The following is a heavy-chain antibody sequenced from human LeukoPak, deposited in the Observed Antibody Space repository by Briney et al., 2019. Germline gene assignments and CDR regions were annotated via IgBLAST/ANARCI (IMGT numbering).Heavy chain of an antibody. V-gene: IGHV4-4*07. CDR3: ARDSGYCSGGSCYSRGDAFDI. Sequence: SETLSLTCTVSGGSISSYYWSWIRQPAGKGLEWIGRIYTSGSTNYNPSLKSRLTMSVDTSKNQFSLKLSSVTAADTAVYYCARDSGYCSGGSCYSRGDAFDIWGQGTMVTVSS. CDR1: GGSISSYY. J-gene: IGHJ3*02. CDR2: IYTSGST. D-gene: IGHD2-15*01.